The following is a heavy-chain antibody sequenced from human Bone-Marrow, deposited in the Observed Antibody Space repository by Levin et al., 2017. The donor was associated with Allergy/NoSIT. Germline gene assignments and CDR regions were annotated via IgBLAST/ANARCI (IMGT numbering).Heavy chain of an antibody. D-gene: IGHD5/OR15-5a*01. CDR2: INPKNGDT. CDR3: ARDGTSSYSVTWATTTFEYFHY. CDR1: GYTFAGYY. J-gene: IGHJ1*01. V-gene: IGHV1-2*02. Sequence: GESLKISCKASGYTFAGYYMHWVRQAPGQGLEWMGWINPKNGDTKYVQKFLGRVTVTRDTSTNTVYMDLSRLTSDDTAVYYCARDGTSSYSVTWATTTFEYFHYWGQGTLVTVSS.